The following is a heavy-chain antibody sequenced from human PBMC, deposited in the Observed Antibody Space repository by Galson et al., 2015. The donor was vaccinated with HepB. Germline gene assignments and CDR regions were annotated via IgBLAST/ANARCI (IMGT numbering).Heavy chain of an antibody. J-gene: IGHJ3*02. CDR2: IKQDGSEK. CDR1: GFTFSSYW. CDR3: ASPSTMIVVADAFDI. Sequence: SLRLSCAASGFTFSSYWMSWVRQAPGKGLEWVANIKQDGSEKYYVDSVKGRFTISRDNAKNSLYLQMNSLRAEDTAVYYCASPSTMIVVADAFDIWGQGTMVTVSS. D-gene: IGHD3-22*01. V-gene: IGHV3-7*03.